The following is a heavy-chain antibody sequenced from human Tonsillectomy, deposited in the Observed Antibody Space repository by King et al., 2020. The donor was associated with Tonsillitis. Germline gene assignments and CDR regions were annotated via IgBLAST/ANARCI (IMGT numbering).Heavy chain of an antibody. Sequence: VQLVESGGGLVQPGRSLRLSCAASGFTFDDYAMHWVRQAPGKGLEWVSGISWNSGSIGYADSVKGRFTISRDNAKNSLYLQMKSLRAEDTALYYCAKDLYLQIAVVGHWGQGTLVTVSS. CDR3: AKDLYLQIAVVGH. CDR2: ISWNSGSI. J-gene: IGHJ4*02. CDR1: GFTFDDYA. V-gene: IGHV3-9*01. D-gene: IGHD6-19*01.